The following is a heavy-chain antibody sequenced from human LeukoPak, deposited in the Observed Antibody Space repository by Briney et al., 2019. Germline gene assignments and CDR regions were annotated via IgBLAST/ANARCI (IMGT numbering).Heavy chain of an antibody. V-gene: IGHV3-23*01. CDR2: ISANTGTT. Sequence: GGSLRLSCAASGFTFGSYAMNWVRQAPGKGLNGASIISANTGTTYYADSVRGRSTISRDNSKRTLYLQMNSLRAEDTAVYYCAKGPYSSPSGWFDPWGQGTLVTVSS. D-gene: IGHD6-6*01. CDR3: AKGPYSSPSGWFDP. J-gene: IGHJ5*02. CDR1: GFTFGSYA.